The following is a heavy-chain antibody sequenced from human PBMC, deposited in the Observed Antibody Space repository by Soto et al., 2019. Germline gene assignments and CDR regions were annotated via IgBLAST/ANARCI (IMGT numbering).Heavy chain of an antibody. CDR3: ARMGYSYGGDYFDY. J-gene: IGHJ4*02. Sequence: QVQLVESGGGVVQPGRSLRLSCAASGFTFSSYGMHWVRQAPGKGLEWVAVIWYDGSNKYYADSVKGRFTISRDNSKNTLYLQMNSLRAEDTAVYYCARMGYSYGGDYFDYWGQGTLVTVSS. CDR1: GFTFSSYG. D-gene: IGHD5-18*01. V-gene: IGHV3-33*01. CDR2: IWYDGSNK.